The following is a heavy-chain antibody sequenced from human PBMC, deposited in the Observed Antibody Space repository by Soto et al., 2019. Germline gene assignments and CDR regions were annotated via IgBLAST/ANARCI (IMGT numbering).Heavy chain of an antibody. J-gene: IGHJ6*02. Sequence: WGSLRLSCAASGFAFVSYAMHFGRQSPFKWLEWVAVISYDGSNKYYADSVKGRFTISRDNSKNTLYLQMNSLRAEDTAVYYCARSETGIRYYYYYGMDVWGQGTTVTVSS. V-gene: IGHV3-30-3*01. D-gene: IGHD7-27*01. CDR1: GFAFVSYA. CDR3: ARSETGIRYYYYYGMDV. CDR2: ISYDGSNK.